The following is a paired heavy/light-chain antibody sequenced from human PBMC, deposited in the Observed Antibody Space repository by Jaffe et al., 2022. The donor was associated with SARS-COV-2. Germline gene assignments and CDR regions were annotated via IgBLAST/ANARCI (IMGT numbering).Heavy chain of an antibody. Sequence: EVQLLESGGGSVQPGGSLRLSCAASGFTFSSYAMSWVRQAPGKGLHWVSVITGSAITTWYADSVKGRFTISRDNSKNTLYLQMNSLRAEDTAVYYCAKGGSSGRLEYWGQGTLVTVSS. CDR1: GFTFSSYA. CDR3: AKGGSSGRLEY. J-gene: IGHJ4*02. CDR2: ITGSAITT. D-gene: IGHD6-19*01. V-gene: IGHV3-23*01.
Light chain of an antibody. CDR1: SSDVGAYNY. J-gene: IGLJ1*01. Sequence: QSALTQPPSASGSPGQSVTISCTGTSSDVGAYNYVSWYQQHPGKAPKLMIFEVTKRPSGVPDRFSGSKSGNTASLTVSGLQAEDEADYYCISYAGANNLGVFGTGTTVTVL. CDR2: EVT. V-gene: IGLV2-8*01. CDR3: ISYAGANNLGV.